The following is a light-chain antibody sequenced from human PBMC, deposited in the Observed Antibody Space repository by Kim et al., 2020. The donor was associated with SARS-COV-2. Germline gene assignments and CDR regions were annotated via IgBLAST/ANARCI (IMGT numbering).Light chain of an antibody. J-gene: IGKJ2*01. V-gene: IGKV3-20*01. CDR3: QQYSTPAYT. Sequence: LSPRERATLSCRASQSVTSSYLAWYQQKPGQAPRLLIYGASSRATGIPDRFSGSGSGTDFTLTISRPEPEDFAVYFCQQYSTPAYTFGQGTKLEI. CDR2: GAS. CDR1: QSVTSSY.